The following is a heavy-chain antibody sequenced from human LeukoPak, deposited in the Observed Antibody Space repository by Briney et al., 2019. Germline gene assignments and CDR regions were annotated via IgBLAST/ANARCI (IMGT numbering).Heavy chain of an antibody. CDR1: GFTVSSSY. CDR2: IYSGRST. CDR3: ATGPGYSSGWYYYFLH. Sequence: PGGSLRLSCAASGFTVSSSYVHWVRQAPGKGLEWVSVIYSGRSTSYTDSAKGRFTASGDNSKNTLYIQMNSLRAEDTAVYYCATGPGYSSGWYYYFLHWGQGTLVTVFS. D-gene: IGHD6-19*01. V-gene: IGHV3-53*01. J-gene: IGHJ1*01.